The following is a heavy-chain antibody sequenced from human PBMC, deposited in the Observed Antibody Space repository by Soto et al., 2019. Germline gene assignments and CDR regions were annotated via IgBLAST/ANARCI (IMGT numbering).Heavy chain of an antibody. Sequence: QVPLVQSGPEVKKSGSSVKVSCKLSGGTFTTDTISWLRRAPGQGLEWMGRIIPILGTGNYAQKFQGRVTITEDKSTNTGYMELSSLTSEDTAVYYCASTEMTIVTGGLGFDTWGQGTLVTASS. D-gene: IGHD2-8*02. J-gene: IGHJ4*02. CDR3: ASTEMTIVTGGLGFDT. CDR2: IIPILGTG. CDR1: GGTFTTDT. V-gene: IGHV1-69*08.